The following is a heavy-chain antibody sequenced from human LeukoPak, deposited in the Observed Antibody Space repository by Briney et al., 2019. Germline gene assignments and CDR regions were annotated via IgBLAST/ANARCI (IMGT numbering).Heavy chain of an antibody. Sequence: GGSLRLSCAASGFTFDDYAMHWVRQPPGKGLEWVSLISGDGGSTYYADSVKGRSTISRDNSKNSLYLQMNSLRPEDSALYYCAKGTKNLRGYSYGAFFYWGQGTLVTVSS. CDR1: GFTFDDYA. CDR2: ISGDGGST. D-gene: IGHD5-18*01. J-gene: IGHJ4*02. V-gene: IGHV3-43*02. CDR3: AKGTKNLRGYSYGAFFY.